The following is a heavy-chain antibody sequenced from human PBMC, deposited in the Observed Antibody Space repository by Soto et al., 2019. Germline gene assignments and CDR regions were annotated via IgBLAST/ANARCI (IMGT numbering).Heavy chain of an antibody. CDR3: ARERGPNTPEY. Sequence: EVQVVESAGGLVQPGGCLRLSCAVSGFTFSNYWMNWVRQAPGKGLEWVAYMNQDGSQIYYVDSLRGRFTISRDNAKNSLYLQMNSLGGDDTAVYYCARERGPNTPEYWGQGTLVTVSS. D-gene: IGHD2-2*02. V-gene: IGHV3-7*01. CDR2: MNQDGSQI. CDR1: GFTFSNYW. J-gene: IGHJ4*02.